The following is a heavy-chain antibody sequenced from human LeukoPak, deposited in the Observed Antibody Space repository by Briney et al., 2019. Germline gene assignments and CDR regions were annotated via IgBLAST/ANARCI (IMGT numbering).Heavy chain of an antibody. Sequence: GSLRLSCAASGFTFSSYGMHWVRQAPDKGLEWVAFIRYDGSNKYYADSVKGRFTISRDNSKNTLYLQMNSLRAEDTAVYYCAKGVRGLEWLLVDFWGQGTLVTVSS. CDR2: IRYDGSNK. J-gene: IGHJ4*02. V-gene: IGHV3-30*02. CDR1: GFTFSSYG. CDR3: AKGVRGLEWLLVDF. D-gene: IGHD3-3*01.